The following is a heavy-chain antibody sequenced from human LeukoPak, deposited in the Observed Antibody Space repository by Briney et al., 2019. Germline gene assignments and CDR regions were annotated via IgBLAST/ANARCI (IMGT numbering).Heavy chain of an antibody. J-gene: IGHJ3*02. CDR2: ISYDGSNK. D-gene: IGHD4/OR15-4a*01. CDR3: ARDRDVDYGNDGFDI. V-gene: IGHV3-30*03. CDR1: GFTFSSYG. Sequence: PGRSLRLSCAASGFTFSSYGMHWVRQAPGKGLEWVAVISYDGSNKYYADSVKGRFTISRDNSKNTLYLQMNSLRAEDTAVYYCARDRDVDYGNDGFDIWGQGTTVTVSS.